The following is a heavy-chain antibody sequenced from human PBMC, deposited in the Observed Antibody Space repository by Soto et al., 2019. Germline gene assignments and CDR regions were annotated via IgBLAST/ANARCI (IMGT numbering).Heavy chain of an antibody. V-gene: IGHV3-30*03. CDR1: GFTFNSYN. Sequence: QEQLVESGGDVVQPGRSLRLSCAAAGFTFNSYNMHWVRQAPGKGPEWVAVISYNGDNPYYLDSVKGRFTISRDNPNKTLYLEMNSLRPEDTAVYFCARNSRGFGYLDGMDVWGQGTTVIVSS. D-gene: IGHD3-10*01. J-gene: IGHJ6*02. CDR2: ISYNGDNP. CDR3: ARNSRGFGYLDGMDV.